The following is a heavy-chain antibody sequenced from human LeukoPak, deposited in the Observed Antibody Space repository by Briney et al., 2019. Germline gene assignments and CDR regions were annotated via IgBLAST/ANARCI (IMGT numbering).Heavy chain of an antibody. Sequence: GGSLRLSCAASGFTFSSYEMNWVRQAPGKGLEWVSSISSSSSYIYYADSVKGRFTISRDNAKNSLYLQMNSLRAEDTAVYYCARGGDTAMEGYFDYWGQGTLVTVSS. CDR3: ARGGDTAMEGYFDY. CDR2: ISSSSSYI. D-gene: IGHD5-18*01. J-gene: IGHJ4*02. V-gene: IGHV3-21*01. CDR1: GFTFSSYE.